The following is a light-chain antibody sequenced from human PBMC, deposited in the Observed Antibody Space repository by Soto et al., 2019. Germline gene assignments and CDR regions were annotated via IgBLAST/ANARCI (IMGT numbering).Light chain of an antibody. J-gene: IGKJ1*01. Sequence: DIRMTQSPSSLSASVGDRDTITCRASQTISTYLNWYQQKSGKAPKLLIYAAASWQSGVPSRFRGSGSGTYFTHIIGILQPEVVPTYDCPQSHTASTFGQGAKVEIK. V-gene: IGKV1-39*01. CDR3: PQSHTAST. CDR1: QTISTY. CDR2: AAA.